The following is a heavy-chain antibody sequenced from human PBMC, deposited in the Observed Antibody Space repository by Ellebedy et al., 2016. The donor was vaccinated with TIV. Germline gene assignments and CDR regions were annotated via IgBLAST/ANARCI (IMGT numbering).Heavy chain of an antibody. Sequence: GESLKISCAASGFTFTTNDMSWVRQAPGEGQGWVSVLIVRDGNTYYADSVKGRFTISRDNSKNRLYLQMNSLRAEYTSVYYCAKPTPGHCISTTCSPKSYNSMDVWGQGTTVTVAS. CDR3: AKPTPGHCISTTCSPKSYNSMDV. CDR1: GFTFTTND. V-gene: IGHV3-23*01. CDR2: LIVRDGNT. D-gene: IGHD2-2*01. J-gene: IGHJ6*02.